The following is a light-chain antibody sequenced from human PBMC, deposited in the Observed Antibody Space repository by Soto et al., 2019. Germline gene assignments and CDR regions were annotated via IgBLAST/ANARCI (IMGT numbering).Light chain of an antibody. Sequence: QAVVTQEPSLTVSPGGTVTLTCGSNTGAVTSSHYPYWFQQKPGQAPRTLIYDTSNKHSWTPARFSGSLLGGKPALTLSGAQPEDEAEYFCLLSYGGARRVFGGGTKVTVL. CDR3: LLSYGGARRV. CDR1: TGAVTSSHY. J-gene: IGLJ2*01. V-gene: IGLV7-46*01. CDR2: DTS.